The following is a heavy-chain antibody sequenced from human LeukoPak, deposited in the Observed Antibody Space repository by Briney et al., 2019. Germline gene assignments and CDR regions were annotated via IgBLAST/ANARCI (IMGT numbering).Heavy chain of an antibody. D-gene: IGHD3-16*02. J-gene: IGHJ3*01. V-gene: IGHV3-23*01. CDR1: GFPFSSFG. Sequence: GGSLRLSCVASGFPFSSFGMHWVRQAPGEGLEWVSLISYSGANSYYTDSVRGRFTISRDNSKDTLFLQMNSLRAEDTAIYYCARDMQLSTWGLGTMVTVSS. CDR3: ARDMQLST. CDR2: ISYSGANS.